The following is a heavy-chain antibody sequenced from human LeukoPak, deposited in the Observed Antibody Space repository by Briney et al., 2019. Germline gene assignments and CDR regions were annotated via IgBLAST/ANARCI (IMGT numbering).Heavy chain of an antibody. CDR3: AREVLMGPRYFDY. Sequence: GGSLRLSCAASGFTFSDYSMTWVRQAPGKGLEWVSSISSGSTYIYYADSVKGRFTISRDNAKNSPYLQMNSLRAEDTAVYYCAREVLMGPRYFDYWGQGTLVTVSS. V-gene: IGHV3-21*01. J-gene: IGHJ4*02. CDR1: GFTFSDYS. D-gene: IGHD3-10*01. CDR2: ISSGSTYI.